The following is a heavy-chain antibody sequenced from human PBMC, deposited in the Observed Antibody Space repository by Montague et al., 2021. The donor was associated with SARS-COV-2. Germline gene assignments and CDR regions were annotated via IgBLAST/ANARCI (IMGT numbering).Heavy chain of an antibody. D-gene: IGHD3-16*01. CDR3: ARHPLRLITFGGVMGFDY. CDR2: IYYSGNT. V-gene: IGHV4-39*01. Sequence: SETLSLTCTVSGGSISSSSYYWGWIRQPPGKGLEWIGYIYYSGNTYYNPSLKSRVTISVDTSKNQFSLKLTSVTAADTAVYYCARHPLRLITFGGVMGFDYWGQGTLVTVSS. CDR1: GGSISSSSYY. J-gene: IGHJ4*02.